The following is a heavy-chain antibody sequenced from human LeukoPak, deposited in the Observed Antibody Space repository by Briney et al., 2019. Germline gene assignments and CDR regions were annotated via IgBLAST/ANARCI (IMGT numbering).Heavy chain of an antibody. Sequence: GRSLRLSCAASGFTFSSYAMHWVRQAPGKGLEWVAVISYDGSNKYYADSVKGRFTISRDNSKNTLYLQMNGLRAEDTAVYYCARKGRVVPAASFDYWGQGTLVTVSS. D-gene: IGHD2-2*01. CDR1: GFTFSSYA. CDR3: ARKGRVVPAASFDY. J-gene: IGHJ4*02. V-gene: IGHV3-30*04. CDR2: ISYDGSNK.